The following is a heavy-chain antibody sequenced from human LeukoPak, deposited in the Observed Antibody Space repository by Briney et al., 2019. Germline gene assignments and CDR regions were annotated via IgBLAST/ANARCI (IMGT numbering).Heavy chain of an antibody. CDR3: ARQQPYGPFDY. CDR2: ISGTNDNT. CDR1: GYTFTSYD. J-gene: IGHJ4*02. Sequence: ASVKVSCKASGYTFTSYDINWVRQATGQRLEWMGWISGTNDNTKYSQRFQGRVAFTRDTSATINYMELSSLRSEDTAVYYCARQQPYGPFDYWGQGTLVTVSS. V-gene: IGHV1-3*01. D-gene: IGHD6-13*01.